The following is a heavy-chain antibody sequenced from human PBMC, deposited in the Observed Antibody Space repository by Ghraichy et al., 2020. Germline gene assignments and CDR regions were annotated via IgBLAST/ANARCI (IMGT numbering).Heavy chain of an antibody. J-gene: IGHJ5*02. Sequence: ASVKVSCKASGYSFTSYGVSWVRQAPGQGLEWMGWINPNNGNTKNAQKFQGRLTMTTDTSTSTAHMELRSLRSDDTAVYYCARDLFVTTAVTTVQVWFDPWSQGTMVTGS. V-gene: IGHV1-18*04. CDR1: GYSFTSYG. D-gene: IGHD1-1*01. CDR3: ARDLFVTTAVTTVQVWFDP. CDR2: INPNNGNT.